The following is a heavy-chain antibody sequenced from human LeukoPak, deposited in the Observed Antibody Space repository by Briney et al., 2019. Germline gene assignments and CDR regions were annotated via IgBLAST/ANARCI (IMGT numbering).Heavy chain of an antibody. J-gene: IGHJ4*02. V-gene: IGHV3-23*01. CDR2: ISGSGGST. D-gene: IGHD3-22*01. CDR3: AKGRSWFRRFSYDSSGYPLRFDY. CDR1: GFTFSSYA. Sequence: GGSLRLSCAASGFTFSSYAMSWVRQAPGKGLEWVSAISGSGGSTYYADSVKGRFTISRDNSKNTLYLRMNSLRAEDTAVYYCAKGRSWFRRFSYDSSGYPLRFDYWGQGTLVTVSS.